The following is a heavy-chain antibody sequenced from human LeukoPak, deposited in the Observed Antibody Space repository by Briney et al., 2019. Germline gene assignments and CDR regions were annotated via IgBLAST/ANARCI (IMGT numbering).Heavy chain of an antibody. V-gene: IGHV3-23*01. D-gene: IGHD5-24*01. Sequence: GGSLRLSCAASGFTFSTYAMSWVRQAPGKGLEWVSAISDSGGSTYYADSVKGRFTISRDNSKNTLFLQMNSLRAEDTAVYYCAREMATTNDAFDIWGQGTMVTVSS. J-gene: IGHJ3*02. CDR2: ISDSGGST. CDR3: AREMATTNDAFDI. CDR1: GFTFSTYA.